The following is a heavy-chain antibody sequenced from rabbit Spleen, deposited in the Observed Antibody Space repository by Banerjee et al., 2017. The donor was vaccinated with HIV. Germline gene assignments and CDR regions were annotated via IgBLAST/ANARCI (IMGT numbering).Heavy chain of an antibody. CDR2: IYTGNNKN. Sequence: QEQLVESGGGLVQPGASLTLTCTASGFSFSSNYDMCWVRQAPGKGLEWIGCIYTGNNKNYYASWAKGRFTISKTSSTMVTLQMTSLTAADTATYFCARDAGSYDYIDGYFNLWGQGTLVTVS. V-gene: IGHV1S45*01. J-gene: IGHJ4*01. CDR3: ARDAGSYDYIDGYFNL. CDR1: GFSFSSNYD. D-gene: IGHD8-1*01.